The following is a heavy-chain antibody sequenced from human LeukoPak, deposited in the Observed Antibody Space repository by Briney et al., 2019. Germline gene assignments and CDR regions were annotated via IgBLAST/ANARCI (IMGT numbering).Heavy chain of an antibody. Sequence: ASVNVSCKASGYTFTCYYMHWVRHAPAQGLEWMGWINPNSGGTNYAQKFQGRVTMARDTSISTAYMELSRLRSDDTAVYYCARDSSLYSSGWRFDYWGQGTLVTVSS. CDR3: ARDSSLYSSGWRFDY. CDR2: INPNSGGT. J-gene: IGHJ4*02. D-gene: IGHD6-19*01. CDR1: GYTFTCYY. V-gene: IGHV1-2*02.